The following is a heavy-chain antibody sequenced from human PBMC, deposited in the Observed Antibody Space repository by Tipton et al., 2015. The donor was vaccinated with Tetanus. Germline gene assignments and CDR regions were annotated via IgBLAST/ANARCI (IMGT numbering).Heavy chain of an antibody. D-gene: IGHD3-3*01. J-gene: IGHJ4*02. Sequence: TLSLTCTVSGGSVRSGSYYWNWIRRPPGKGLEWIGYISYSGSTNSNYSLKSRITISQDTSKNQFSLKLTSVTAADTAVYYCARANYDFPKKGPFDACGQGTLFSVSS. CDR2: ISYSGST. CDR3: ARANYDFPKKGPFDA. CDR1: GGSVRSGSYY. V-gene: IGHV4-61*01.